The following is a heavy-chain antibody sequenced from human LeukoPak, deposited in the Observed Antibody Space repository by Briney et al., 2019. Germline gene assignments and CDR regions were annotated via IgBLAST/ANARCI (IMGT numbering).Heavy chain of an antibody. J-gene: IGHJ5*02. CDR2: IYTSGST. CDR1: GGSISSGSYY. D-gene: IGHD6-19*01. Sequence: SETLSPTCTVSGGSISSGSYYWSWIRQPAGKGLEWIGRIYTSGSTNYNPSLKSRVTISVDTSKNQFSLKLSSVTAADTAVYYCARDGWYRWFDPWGQGTLVTVSS. V-gene: IGHV4-61*02. CDR3: ARDGWYRWFDP.